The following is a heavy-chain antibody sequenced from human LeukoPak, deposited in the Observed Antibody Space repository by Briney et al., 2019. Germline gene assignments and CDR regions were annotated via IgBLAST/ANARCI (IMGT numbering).Heavy chain of an antibody. Sequence: GASVKVSCKASGSTFTSSAVQWVRQARGQRLEWIGWIVVGSGNTNYAQKFQERVTITRDMSTSTAYMELSSLRSEDTAVYYCAADQGYSSGWDYYYYGMDVWGQGTTVTVSS. CDR2: IVVGSGNT. D-gene: IGHD6-19*01. V-gene: IGHV1-58*01. CDR3: AADQGYSSGWDYYYYGMDV. J-gene: IGHJ6*02. CDR1: GSTFTSSA.